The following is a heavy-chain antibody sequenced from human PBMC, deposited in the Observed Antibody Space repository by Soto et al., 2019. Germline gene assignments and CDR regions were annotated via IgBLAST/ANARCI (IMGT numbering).Heavy chain of an antibody. CDR1: GGSISSYY. D-gene: IGHD5-12*01. CDR3: VREVLRLGFDY. Sequence: TSETLSLTCTVSGGSISSYYWSWIRQPPGKRLEWIGYVYYSGSTNYNPSLKSRVTISLDMSKNQFSLKLSSVTAADTAVYYCVREVLRLGFDYWGQGXLVTVYS. CDR2: VYYSGST. V-gene: IGHV4-59*01. J-gene: IGHJ4*02.